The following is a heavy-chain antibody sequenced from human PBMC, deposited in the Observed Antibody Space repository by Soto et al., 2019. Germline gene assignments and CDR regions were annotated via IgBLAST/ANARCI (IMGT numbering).Heavy chain of an antibody. CDR1: GGTFSSYA. Sequence: QVQLVQSGAEVKKPGSSVKVSCKASGGTFSSYAISWVRQAPGQGLEWMGGIIPIFGTANYAQKFQGRVTITADKSTSTVYMELSSLRSEDTAVYYCASFPGGSGSHSGDYYYYGMDVWGQGTTVTVSS. V-gene: IGHV1-69*06. CDR2: IIPIFGTA. CDR3: ASFPGGSGSHSGDYYYYGMDV. J-gene: IGHJ6*02. D-gene: IGHD3-10*01.